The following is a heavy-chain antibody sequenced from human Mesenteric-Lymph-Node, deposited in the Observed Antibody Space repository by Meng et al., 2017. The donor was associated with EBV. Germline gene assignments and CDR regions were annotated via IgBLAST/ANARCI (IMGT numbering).Heavy chain of an antibody. Sequence: QQHPAEAGPGPVEPSSTLTLPFPDSCGPISRNSADWGRLRHAPGKGLMWIGNINYSGSTYYNPSLKSRVTISVETSKNQFSLTLSSVTAADAAVYFCARLGSLGGIDYWGQGTLVTVSS. J-gene: IGHJ4*02. CDR3: ARLGSLGGIDY. V-gene: IGHV4-39*01. D-gene: IGHD1-26*01. CDR1: CGPISRNSAD. CDR2: INYSGST.